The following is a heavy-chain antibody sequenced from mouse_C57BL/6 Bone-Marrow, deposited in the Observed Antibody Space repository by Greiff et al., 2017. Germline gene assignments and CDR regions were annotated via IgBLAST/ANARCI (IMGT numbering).Heavy chain of an antibody. J-gene: IGHJ4*01. Sequence: DVQLVESGGGLVQPGGSLSLSCAASGFTFTDYYMSWVRQPPGKALEWLGFIRNKANGYTTEYSESVKGRFTISRDTSQSILYLQMNALRAEDSSTYYCASSYYSNHPYYAMDDWGQGTSVTFSS. CDR2: IRNKANGYTT. V-gene: IGHV7-3*01. D-gene: IGHD2-5*01. CDR3: ASSYYSNHPYYAMDD. CDR1: GFTFTDYY.